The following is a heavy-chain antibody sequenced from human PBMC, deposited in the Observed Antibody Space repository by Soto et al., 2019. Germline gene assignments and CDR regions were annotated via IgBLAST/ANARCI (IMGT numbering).Heavy chain of an antibody. D-gene: IGHD3-22*01. J-gene: IGHJ4*02. CDR3: ARTLTMIVVVISPFDY. CDR2: INPNSGGT. V-gene: IGHV1-2*02. Sequence: ASVKVSCKASGYTFTGYYMHWVRQAPGQGLEWMEWINPNSGGTNYAQKFQGRVTMTRDTSISTAYMELSRLRSDDTAVYYCARTLTMIVVVISPFDYWGQGTLVTVSS. CDR1: GYTFTGYY.